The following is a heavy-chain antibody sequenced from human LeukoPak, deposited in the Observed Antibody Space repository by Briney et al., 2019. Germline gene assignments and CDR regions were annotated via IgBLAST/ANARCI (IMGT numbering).Heavy chain of an antibody. Sequence: PSETLSLTCTVSGGSISSYYWSWIRQPPGKGLEWIGYIYYSGSTNYNPSLKSRVTISVDTSKNQFSLKLSSVTAADTAVYYCARAGIAAAGPSTFDYWGQGTLVTVSS. V-gene: IGHV4-59*01. CDR2: IYYSGST. J-gene: IGHJ4*02. CDR1: GGSISSYY. CDR3: ARAGIAAAGPSTFDY. D-gene: IGHD6-13*01.